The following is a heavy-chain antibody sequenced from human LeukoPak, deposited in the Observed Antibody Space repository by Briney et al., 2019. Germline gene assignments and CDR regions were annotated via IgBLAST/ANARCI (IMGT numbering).Heavy chain of an antibody. D-gene: IGHD3-3*01. J-gene: IGHJ6*04. V-gene: IGHV4-39*07. CDR1: GGSISSSSYY. CDR2: IYYSGST. CDR3: ARYYDFWSGQPLGDV. Sequence: SETLSLTCTVSGGSISSSSYYWGWIRQPPGKGLEWIGSIYYSGSTYYNPSLKSRVTISVDTSKNQFSLELSSVTAADTAVYYCARYYDFWSGQPLGDVWGKGTTVTVSS.